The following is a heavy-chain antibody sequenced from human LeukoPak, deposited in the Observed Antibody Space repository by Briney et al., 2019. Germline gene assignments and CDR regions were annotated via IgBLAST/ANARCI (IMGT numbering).Heavy chain of an antibody. J-gene: IGHJ6*04. V-gene: IGHV3-48*03. CDR1: GFTFSSYE. Sequence: TGGSLRLSCAASGFTFSSYEMNWVRQAPGKGLEWVSYISDSVSTIYYADAVKGRFTISRDNAKNSLYLQMNSLRAEVTGVYYCAELGITMIGGVWGKGTTVTISS. CDR3: AELGITMIGGV. CDR2: ISDSVSTI. D-gene: IGHD3-10*02.